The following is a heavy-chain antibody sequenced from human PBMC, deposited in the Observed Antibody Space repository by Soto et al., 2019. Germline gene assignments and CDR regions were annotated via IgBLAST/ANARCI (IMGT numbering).Heavy chain of an antibody. CDR2: IIPILGIA. CDR1: GGTFSSYT. D-gene: IGHD3-22*01. J-gene: IGHJ3*02. V-gene: IGHV1-69*02. Sequence: QVQLVQSGAEVKKPGSSVKVSCKASGGTFSSYTISWVRQAPGQGLEWMGRIIPILGIANYAQKFQGRVTITADKSTSTAYMELSSLRSEDTAVYYCASYTYYYDSSGYSEDAFDIWGQGTMVTVSS. CDR3: ASYTYYYDSSGYSEDAFDI.